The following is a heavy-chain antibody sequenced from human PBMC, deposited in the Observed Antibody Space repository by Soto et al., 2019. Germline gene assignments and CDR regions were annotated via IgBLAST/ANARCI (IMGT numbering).Heavy chain of an antibody. CDR1: GFTLPGYS. V-gene: IGHV3-48*01. CDR3: ARDVILYCISTSCYDI. Sequence: PGGSLRLSCAPSGFTLPGYSMNWVRQAPGKGLEWVSYISSSSDTIYYADSVKGRFTISRDNAKNLLYLQMKSLRAEDTAVYYCARDVILYCISTSCYDIWGQGTMVTVSS. D-gene: IGHD2-2*01. CDR2: ISSSSDTI. J-gene: IGHJ3*02.